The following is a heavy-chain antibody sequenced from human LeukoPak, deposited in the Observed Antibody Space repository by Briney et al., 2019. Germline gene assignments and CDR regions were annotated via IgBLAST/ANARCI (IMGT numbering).Heavy chain of an antibody. CDR3: SLARSEYHYGMDV. CDR2: TYYRSKWYY. CDR1: GDSVSSISVA. J-gene: IGHJ6*02. V-gene: IGHV6-1*01. Sequence: SQTLSLTCAISGDSVSSISVAWNWIRQSPSRGLEWLGRTYYRSKWYYEYAVSVKSRINNSPDTSKNQFSLQLTSVTPEDTAVYYCSLARSEYHYGMDVWGQGTTVTVSS.